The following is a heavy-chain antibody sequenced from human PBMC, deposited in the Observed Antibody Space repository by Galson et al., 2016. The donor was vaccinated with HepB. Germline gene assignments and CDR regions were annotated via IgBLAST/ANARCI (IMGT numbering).Heavy chain of an antibody. D-gene: IGHD1-1*01. CDR1: GFIFSDYE. V-gene: IGHV3-48*03. CDR3: ARVLEEGVFDY. J-gene: IGHJ4*02. CDR2: ISPSSGTI. Sequence: SLRLSCAASGFIFSDYEMNWVRQAPGKGLEWVSYISPSSGTILYADSVKGRFTISRDNAKNLLYLQMSSLGAEERAIYYCARVLEEGVFDYWGQGTLVTVSS.